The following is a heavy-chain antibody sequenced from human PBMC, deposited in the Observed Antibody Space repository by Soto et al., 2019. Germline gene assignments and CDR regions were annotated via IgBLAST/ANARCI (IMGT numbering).Heavy chain of an antibody. Sequence: QVQLMQSGAEVKKPGASVKVSCKASGDTFTDYYIHWVRQAPGQGLEWMGTVNPSGGHTTYAQHFLGRVTXPXXXSXXTLYRELTSLTSDDTAVYYCARGGHVVVVTAALDYWGQGTLVTVSS. CDR2: VNPSGGHT. CDR1: GDTFTDYY. CDR3: ARGGHVVVVTAALDY. J-gene: IGHJ4*02. V-gene: IGHV1-46*01. D-gene: IGHD2-21*02.